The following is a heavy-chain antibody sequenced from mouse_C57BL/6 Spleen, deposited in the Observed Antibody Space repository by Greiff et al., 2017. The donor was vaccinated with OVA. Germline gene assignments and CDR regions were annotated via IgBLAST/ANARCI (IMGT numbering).Heavy chain of an antibody. V-gene: IGHV1-64*01. CDR1: GYTFTSYW. Sequence: VQLQQPGAELVKPGASVKLSCKASGYTFTSYWMHWVKQRPGQGLEWIGMIHPPSGSTPSHQKFKRKATLTVDKSSSTAYMQLSSLTSEDSAVDYCGRGRRSYYYAMDDWGKGTSVNVSS. CDR3: GRGRRSYYYAMDD. J-gene: IGHJ4*01. CDR2: IHPPSGST.